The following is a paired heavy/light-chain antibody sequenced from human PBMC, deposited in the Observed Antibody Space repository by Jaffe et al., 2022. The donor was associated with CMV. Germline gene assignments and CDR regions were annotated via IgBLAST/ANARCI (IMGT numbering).Heavy chain of an antibody. CDR3: ATLVGPRWYFDL. V-gene: IGHV3-33*08. CDR1: GFTFRNYG. J-gene: IGHJ2*01. CDR2: IWYDGSNK. Sequence: QVQLVESGGGVVQPGTSLRLSCAASGFTFRNYGMNWVRQAPGKGLEWVAVIWYDGSNKYYADSVKGRFTISRDNSKNTLFLQMNSLRAEDTAVYYCATLVGPRWYFDLWGRGTLVTVSS. D-gene: IGHD3-10*01.
Light chain of an antibody. CDR3: GTCDSSPSACV. J-gene: IGLJ3*02. CDR1: SSNIGNNY. CDR2: DNN. Sequence: QSVLTQPPSVSAAPGQKVTISCSGSSSNIGNNYVSWYQQLPGTAPKLLIYDNNKRPSGIPDRFSGSKSGTSASLGITGLQTGDEAAYYCGTCDSSPSACVFGGGTKLTVL. V-gene: IGLV1-51*01.